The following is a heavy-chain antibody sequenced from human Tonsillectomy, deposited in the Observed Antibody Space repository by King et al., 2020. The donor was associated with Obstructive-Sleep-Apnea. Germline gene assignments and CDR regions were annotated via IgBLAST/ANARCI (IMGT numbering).Heavy chain of an antibody. V-gene: IGHV4-59*08. CDR2: IYYSGST. Sequence: QLQESGPGLVKPSETLSLTCTVSGDSISDYYWNWLRQPPGKGLEWIGFIYYSGSTNYNPSLKSRVTISVDTSKNQFSLKLSSVTAADTAVYYCARRDYDRVSAWYFDLWGRGALVTVSS. CDR3: ARRDYDRVSAWYFDL. D-gene: IGHD3-3*01. J-gene: IGHJ2*01. CDR1: GDSISDYY.